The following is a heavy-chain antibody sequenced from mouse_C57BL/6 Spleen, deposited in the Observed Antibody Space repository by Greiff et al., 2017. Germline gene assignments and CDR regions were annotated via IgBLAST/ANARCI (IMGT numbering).Heavy chain of an antibody. J-gene: IGHJ4*01. D-gene: IGHD2-5*01. V-gene: IGHV1-61*01. CDR2: IYPSDSET. Sequence: VQLQQPGAELVRPGSSVKLSCKASGYTFTSYWMGWVKQRPGQGLEWIGNIYPSDSETHYNQKFKDKATLTVDKSSSTAYIQLSSLTSEDSAVYYCARERGYSNYAYYYAMDYWGQGTSVTVSS. CDR1: GYTFTSYW. CDR3: ARERGYSNYAYYYAMDY.